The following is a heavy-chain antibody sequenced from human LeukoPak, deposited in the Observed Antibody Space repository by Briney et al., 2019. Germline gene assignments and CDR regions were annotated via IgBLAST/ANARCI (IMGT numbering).Heavy chain of an antibody. D-gene: IGHD3-3*01. Sequence: TGGSLRLSCAASGFTFSSYAMSWVRQAPGKGLEWVSAISGSGGSTYYADSVKGRFTISRDNSENTLYLQMNSLRAEDTAVYYCARILEWLLSSRTDYWGQGTLVTVSS. CDR1: GFTFSSYA. CDR2: ISGSGGST. CDR3: ARILEWLLSSRTDY. J-gene: IGHJ4*02. V-gene: IGHV3-23*01.